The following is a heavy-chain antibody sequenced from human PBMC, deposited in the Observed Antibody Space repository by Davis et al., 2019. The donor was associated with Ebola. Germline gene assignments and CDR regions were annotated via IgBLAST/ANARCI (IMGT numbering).Heavy chain of an antibody. CDR1: GFTFSSYE. Sequence: PGGSLRLSCAASGFTFSSYEMNWVRQAPGKGLEWVSYISSSGSTIYYADSVKGRFTISRDNAKNSLYLQMNSLRAEDTAVYYCARGSRLVVWYWGQGTLVTVSS. CDR3: ARGSRLVVWY. J-gene: IGHJ4*02. CDR2: ISSSGSTI. D-gene: IGHD3-16*01. V-gene: IGHV3-48*03.